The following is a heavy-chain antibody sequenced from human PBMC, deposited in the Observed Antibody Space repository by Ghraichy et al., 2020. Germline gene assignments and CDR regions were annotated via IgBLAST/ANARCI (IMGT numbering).Heavy chain of an antibody. Sequence: SETLSLTCTVSGGSISSYYWSWIRQPAGKGLEWIGRIYTSGSTNYNPSLKSRVTMSVDTSKNQFSLKLSSVTASDTAVYYCARALDNKWSRYFDWWGSDAFDIWGQGTMVTVSS. CDR3: ARALDNKWSRYFDWWGSDAFDI. D-gene: IGHD3-9*01. J-gene: IGHJ3*02. CDR1: GGSISSYY. CDR2: IYTSGST. V-gene: IGHV4-4*07.